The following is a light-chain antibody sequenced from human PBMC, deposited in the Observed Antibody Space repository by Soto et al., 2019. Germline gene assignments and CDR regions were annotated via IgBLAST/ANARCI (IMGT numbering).Light chain of an antibody. J-gene: IGKJ5*01. V-gene: IGKV3-15*01. Sequence: EIVTTQSPATLSVSPGERATLSCRASQSVSSNLAWYQQKPGQAPRLLIYGASTRATGIPARFSGSGSGTEFTLTISSLQSEDFAVYYCQQYNNWLRTFGQGTRLEMK. CDR3: QQYNNWLRT. CDR1: QSVSSN. CDR2: GAS.